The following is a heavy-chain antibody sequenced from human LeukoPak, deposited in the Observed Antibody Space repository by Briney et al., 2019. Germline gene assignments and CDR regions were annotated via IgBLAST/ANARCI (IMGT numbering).Heavy chain of an antibody. J-gene: IGHJ4*02. Sequence: SETLSLPFTVSGGSISSYYWGWIRQPPGKGLEWIGSIYHGGSTYYNPSLKSRVTISVDTSKNQFSLKLSSVTAADTAVYYCARLMVWGGPFDYWGQGTLVTVSS. V-gene: IGHV4-38-2*02. D-gene: IGHD2-8*01. CDR3: ARLMVWGGPFDY. CDR2: IYHGGST. CDR1: GGSISSYY.